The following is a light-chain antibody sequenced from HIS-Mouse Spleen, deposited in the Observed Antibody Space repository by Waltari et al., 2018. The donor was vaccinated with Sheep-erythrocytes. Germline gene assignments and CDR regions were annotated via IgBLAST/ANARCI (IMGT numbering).Light chain of an antibody. CDR1: SSDVGSYNL. V-gene: IGLV2-23*01. CDR3: CSYAGSSTLV. Sequence: QSALTQPASVSGSPGQSITISCTGTSSDVGSYNLVSWYQQHPGKAPKLMIYEGSKRPSGVSNRCSGSKSRNTAPLTISGLQAEDEADYYCCSYAGSSTLVFGGGTKLTVL. J-gene: IGLJ2*01. CDR2: EGS.